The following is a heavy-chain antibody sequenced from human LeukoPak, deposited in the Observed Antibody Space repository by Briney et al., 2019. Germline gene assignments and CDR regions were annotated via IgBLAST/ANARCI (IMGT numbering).Heavy chain of an antibody. CDR2: ISSSSSTI. V-gene: IGHV3-48*04. Sequence: GGSLRLSCAASGFTVSSNYMSWVRQAPGKGLEWVSYISSSSSTIDYADSVKGRFTISRDNAKNSLYLQMNSLRAEDTAVFYCARVGGAKLLVGEDGMDVWGQGTTVTVSS. J-gene: IGHJ6*02. CDR1: GFTVSSNY. CDR3: ARVGGAKLLVGEDGMDV. D-gene: IGHD2-15*01.